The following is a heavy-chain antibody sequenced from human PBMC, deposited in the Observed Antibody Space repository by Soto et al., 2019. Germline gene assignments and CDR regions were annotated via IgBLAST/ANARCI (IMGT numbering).Heavy chain of an antibody. V-gene: IGHV4-31*03. Sequence: SETLSLTCTVSGGSIDSGGYYWSWIRHHPGKGLEWIGNIYYSGSTYYNPSLKSRVTISLDTSKSQFSLKLSSVTAADTAVYYCARYRFSASWSKFDYWGQGTLVTVSS. CDR3: ARYRFSASWSKFDY. CDR2: IYYSGST. D-gene: IGHD6-13*01. CDR1: GGSIDSGGYY. J-gene: IGHJ4*02.